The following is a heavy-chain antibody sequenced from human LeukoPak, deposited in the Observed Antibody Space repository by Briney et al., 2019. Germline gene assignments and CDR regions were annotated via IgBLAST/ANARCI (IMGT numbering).Heavy chain of an antibody. CDR2: ISGSGGST. CDR1: GFTFSSYA. J-gene: IGHJ4*02. D-gene: IGHD6-13*01. V-gene: IGHV3-23*01. Sequence: GGSLRLSCAASGFTFSSYAMSWVRQAPGKGLEWVSAISGSGGSTYYADSVKGGFTISRDNSKKTVYLQMNSLRAEDTAVYYCAKGRIAAAGRFDYWGQGTLVTVSS. CDR3: AKGRIAAAGRFDY.